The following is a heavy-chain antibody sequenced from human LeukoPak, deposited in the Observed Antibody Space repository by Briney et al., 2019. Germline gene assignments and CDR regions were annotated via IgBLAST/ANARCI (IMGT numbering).Heavy chain of an antibody. CDR1: GFTFSSYS. J-gene: IGHJ4*02. CDR3: ARGSTMVRGVGGY. V-gene: IGHV3-21*01. CDR2: ISSSSSYI. D-gene: IGHD3-10*01. Sequence: PGGSLRLSCAASGFTFSSYSMNWVRQAPGKGLEWVSSISSSSSYIYYADSVKGRFTISRDNAKNSLYLQMNSLRAEDTAVYYCARGSTMVRGVGGYRGQGTLVTVSS.